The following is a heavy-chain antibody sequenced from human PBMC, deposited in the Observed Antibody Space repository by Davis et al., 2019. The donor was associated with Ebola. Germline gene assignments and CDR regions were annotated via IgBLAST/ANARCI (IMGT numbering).Heavy chain of an antibody. J-gene: IGHJ5*02. CDR3: ARLLNSYTSAWIDH. CDR1: GFTFSSFA. Sequence: GESLKISCAASGFTFSSFAMSWVRQAPGKGLEWVSVTSGSGGNTYYGDSVKGRFTISRDNSKNTLYLQMSSLRAEDTAVYYFARLLNSYTSAWIDHWGQGTLVTVSS. V-gene: IGHV3-23*01. CDR2: TSGSGGNT. D-gene: IGHD6-19*01.